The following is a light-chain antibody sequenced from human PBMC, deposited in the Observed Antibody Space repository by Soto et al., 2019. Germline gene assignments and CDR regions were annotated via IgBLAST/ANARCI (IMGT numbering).Light chain of an antibody. Sequence: AIQLTQSPSSLSASVGDRVTITCRASQGIRDDLAWFQQKPGKAHNLLIYAASDLHPRVPSRFLGSGSGTGLTLLCTNLQAEDFANYCRLPHYNYPWTFGQGTRVESK. CDR2: AAS. CDR3: LPHYNYPWT. V-gene: IGKV1-6*01. J-gene: IGKJ1*01. CDR1: QGIRDD.